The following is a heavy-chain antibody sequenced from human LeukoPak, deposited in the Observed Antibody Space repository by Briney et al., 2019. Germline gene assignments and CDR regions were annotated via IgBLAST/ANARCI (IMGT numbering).Heavy chain of an antibody. J-gene: IGHJ4*02. D-gene: IGHD3-3*01. Sequence: PGGSLRLSCAASGFTFSSYWMHWVRQAPGKGLVWVSRINSDGSSTSYADSVKGRFTISRDNAKNTLYLQMNSLRAEDTAVYYCARVPGYDFWSGYYFDYWGQGTLVTVSS. CDR2: INSDGSST. CDR1: GFTFSSYW. CDR3: ARVPGYDFWSGYYFDY. V-gene: IGHV3-74*01.